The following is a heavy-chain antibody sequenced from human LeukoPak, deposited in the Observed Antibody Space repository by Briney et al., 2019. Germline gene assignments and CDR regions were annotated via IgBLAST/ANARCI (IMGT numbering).Heavy chain of an antibody. CDR2: IYYSGST. V-gene: IGHV4-59*01. D-gene: IGHD2-2*03. CDR1: GGPISSYY. Sequence: SETLSLTCTVSGGPISSYYWSWIRQPPGKGLEWIGYIYYSGSTNYNPSLKSRVTISVDTSKNQFSLKLSSVTAADTAVYYCARGPWIRHYYYMDVWGKETTVTVSS. CDR3: ARGPWIRHYYYMDV. J-gene: IGHJ6*03.